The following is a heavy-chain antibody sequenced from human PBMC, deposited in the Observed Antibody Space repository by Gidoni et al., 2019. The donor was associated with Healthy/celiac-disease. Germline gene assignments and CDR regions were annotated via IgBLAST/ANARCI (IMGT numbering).Heavy chain of an antibody. Sequence: QVQLQESGPGLVKPSETLSLTCTVSGYSISSGYYGGWNRQPPGKGLEWIGSIYHSGSTYYNPSLKSRVTISVDTSKNQFSRKLSSVTAADTAVYYCARESGSSRDDAFDIWGQGTMVTVSS. CDR3: ARESGSSRDDAFDI. V-gene: IGHV4-38-2*02. J-gene: IGHJ3*02. D-gene: IGHD1-26*01. CDR1: GYSISSGYY. CDR2: IYHSGST.